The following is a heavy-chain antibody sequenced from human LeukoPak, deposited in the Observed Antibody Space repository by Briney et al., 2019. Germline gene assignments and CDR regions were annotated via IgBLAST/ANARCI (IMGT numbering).Heavy chain of an antibody. CDR3: ARGSHGGNSALGY. CDR2: IIPIFGTA. J-gene: IGHJ4*02. CDR1: GGTFSSYA. Sequence: SVKVSCKASGGTFSSYAISWVRQAPGQGLEWMGGIIPIFGTANYAQKFQGRVTITADKSTSTAYMELSSLRSEDMAVYYCARGSHGGNSALGYWGQGTLVTVSS. D-gene: IGHD4-23*01. V-gene: IGHV1-69*06.